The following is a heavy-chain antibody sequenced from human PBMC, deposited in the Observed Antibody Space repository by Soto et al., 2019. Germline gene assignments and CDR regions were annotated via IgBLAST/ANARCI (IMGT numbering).Heavy chain of an antibody. D-gene: IGHD6-19*01. CDR1: GFTFSSYA. J-gene: IGHJ4*02. CDR2: ISGGGVST. Sequence: PGGSLRLSCAASGFTFSSYAMSWVRQSPGKGLEWVSAISGGGVSTYYADSVKGRFTISRDNSKNTVYLQMNSLRAEDTAVYYCAKMLAVAGFDFWGQGTLVTVSS. V-gene: IGHV3-23*01. CDR3: AKMLAVAGFDF.